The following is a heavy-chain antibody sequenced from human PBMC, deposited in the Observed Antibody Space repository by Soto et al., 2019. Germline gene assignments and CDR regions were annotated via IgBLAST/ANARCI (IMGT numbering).Heavy chain of an antibody. CDR3: ARVAVIGAFDI. CDR1: GYTFTNYY. CDR2: INPSGGST. D-gene: IGHD3-22*01. J-gene: IGHJ3*02. V-gene: IGHV1-46*03. Sequence: QVQLVQSGAEVKKPGASVKVSCKASGYTFTNYYIHWVRQAPGQGLEWMGIINPSGGSTSYAQKFQGXGTWTXXTSTSTVYMELSSLRSEDTAMYYCARVAVIGAFDIWGQGTMVTVSS.